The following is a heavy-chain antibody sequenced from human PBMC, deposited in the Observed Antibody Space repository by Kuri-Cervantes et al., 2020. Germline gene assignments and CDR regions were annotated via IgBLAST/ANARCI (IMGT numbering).Heavy chain of an antibody. V-gene: IGHV3-11*04. CDR3: ARKGVVVAAFDY. CDR2: ISSSGSTI. Sequence: GESLKISCAASGFTFSDYYMSWIRQAPGKGLEWVSYISSSGSTIYYADSVKGRFTISRDNAKNSLYLQMNSLRAEDTAVYYCARKGVVVAAFDYWGQGTLVTVSS. D-gene: IGHD2-15*01. J-gene: IGHJ4*02. CDR1: GFTFSDYY.